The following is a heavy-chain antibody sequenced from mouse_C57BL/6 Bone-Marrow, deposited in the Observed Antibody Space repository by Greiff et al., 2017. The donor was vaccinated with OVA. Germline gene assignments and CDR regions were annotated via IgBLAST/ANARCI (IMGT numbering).Heavy chain of an antibody. V-gene: IGHV1-52*01. Sequence: QVQLQQPGAELVRPGSSVKLSCKASGYTFTSYWMHWVKQRPIQGLEWIGNIDPSDSETHYNQKFKDKATLTVDKSSSTAYMQLSSLTSEDSAVDYCANGYYVDYAMDYWGQGTSVTVSS. CDR1: GYTFTSYW. D-gene: IGHD2-3*01. CDR3: ANGYYVDYAMDY. J-gene: IGHJ4*01. CDR2: IDPSDSET.